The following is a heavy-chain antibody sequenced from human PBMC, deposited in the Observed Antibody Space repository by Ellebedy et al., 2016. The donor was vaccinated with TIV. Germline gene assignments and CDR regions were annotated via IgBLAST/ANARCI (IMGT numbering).Heavy chain of an antibody. D-gene: IGHD2-21*01. CDR2: IRSKANNYAT. CDR3: VHIVVVNATGY. V-gene: IGHV3-73*01. Sequence: GESLKISCAASEFTFSGSAMHWVRQASGKGLEWVVRIRSKANNYATAYAASGKGRFTISRDDSKNTAYLQMNSLKTEDTAVYYCVHIVVVNATGYWGQGTLVTVSS. CDR1: EFTFSGSA. J-gene: IGHJ4*02.